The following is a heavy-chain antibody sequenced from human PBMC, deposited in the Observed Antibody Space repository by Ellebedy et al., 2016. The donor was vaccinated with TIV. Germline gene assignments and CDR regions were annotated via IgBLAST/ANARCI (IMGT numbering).Heavy chain of an antibody. CDR3: ARNEGGSGSLSY. Sequence: MPSETLSLTCTVSGGSISSGDFYWTWIRQQPGKGLEWIGTIYYSWSTYYSPSLKSRVTISLDTSNNQFSLRLNSVTAADTAVYYCARNEGGSGSLSYWGQGSLVTVSS. CDR2: IYYSWST. D-gene: IGHD3-10*01. CDR1: GGSISSGDFY. J-gene: IGHJ4*02. V-gene: IGHV4-31*03.